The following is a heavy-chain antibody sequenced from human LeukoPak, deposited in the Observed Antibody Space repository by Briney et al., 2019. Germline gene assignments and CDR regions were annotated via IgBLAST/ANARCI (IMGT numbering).Heavy chain of an antibody. CDR3: ANYGGNSMGKEPFDY. CDR2: ISGSGGST. Sequence: GGSLRLSCAASGFTFSSYAMSCVRQAPAKRLEWVSAISGSGGSTYYADSVKGRFTISRDNSKNTLYLQMNSLRAEDTAVYYCANYGGNSMGKEPFDYWGQGTLVTVSS. J-gene: IGHJ4*02. CDR1: GFTFSSYA. D-gene: IGHD4-23*01. V-gene: IGHV3-23*01.